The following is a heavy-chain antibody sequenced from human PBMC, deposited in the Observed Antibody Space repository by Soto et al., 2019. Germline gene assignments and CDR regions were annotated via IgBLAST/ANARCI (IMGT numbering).Heavy chain of an antibody. CDR1: GFTFSSYF. J-gene: IGHJ4*02. D-gene: IGHD3-10*01. CDR2: ISSNGGST. Sequence: AGGSLRLSCSASGFTFSSYFMYWVRQAPGKGLEYVSTISSNGGSTYYADSVKGRFTISRDNSKNTLYLQMSSLRAEDTAIYYCSHYFASGSPPKWGQGTLVTVSS. CDR3: SHYFASGSPPK. V-gene: IGHV3-64D*09.